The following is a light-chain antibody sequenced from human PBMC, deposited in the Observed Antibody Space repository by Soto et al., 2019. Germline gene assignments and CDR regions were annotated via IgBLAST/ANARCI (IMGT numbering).Light chain of an antibody. CDR1: QSVSSSY. CDR3: QHYGSSLT. J-gene: IGKJ4*01. CDR2: GAS. V-gene: IGKV3-20*01. Sequence: EIVLTQSPGTLSLSPGERATLSCSASQSVSSSYLAWYQQKPGQAPRLLIYGASGRATGIPDRFSGSGSGTDFTLTNSTLKTEDFAVYHCQHYGSSLTFGGRTKLEIK.